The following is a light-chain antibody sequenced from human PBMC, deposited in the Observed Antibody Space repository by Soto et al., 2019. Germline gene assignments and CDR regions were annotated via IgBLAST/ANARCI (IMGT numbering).Light chain of an antibody. J-gene: IGLJ2*01. V-gene: IGLV2-14*01. CDR3: SSYTSSSTLEGV. CDR1: SSDVGGYNY. Sequence: QLVLTQPASVSGSPGQSITISCTGTSSDVGGYNYVSWYQQHPGKAPKLMIYEVSNRPSGVSNRFSGSKSGNTASLTISGLQAEDEADYYCSSYTSSSTLEGVFGGGTKVTVL. CDR2: EVS.